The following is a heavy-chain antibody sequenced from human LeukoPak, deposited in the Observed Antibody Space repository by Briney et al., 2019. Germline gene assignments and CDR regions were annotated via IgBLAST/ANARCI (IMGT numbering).Heavy chain of an antibody. CDR3: ARGPVGGATYYDGDAFDI. V-gene: IGHV4-59*01. CDR2: IYYSGST. D-gene: IGHD1-26*01. CDR1: GGSLSSYY. Sequence: SETLSLTCTVSGGSLSSYYWSWIRQSPGEGLEWIGYIYYSGSTNYNPSLKSRVTISVDTSKNQFSLKLSSVTAVDTAVYYCARGPVGGATYYDGDAFDIWGQGTMVTVSS. J-gene: IGHJ3*02.